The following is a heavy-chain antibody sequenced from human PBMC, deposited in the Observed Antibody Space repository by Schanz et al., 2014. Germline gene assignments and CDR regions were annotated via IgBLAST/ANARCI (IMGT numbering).Heavy chain of an antibody. V-gene: IGHV3-53*01. CDR1: GFSVSNTY. CDR3: ARGRGYIIGQ. Sequence: HLVESGGGLIQPGGSLRLSCVVSGFSVSNTYMHWVRQPPGKGLEWVSVINSAGTTYYADSVKGRFTFSRDSSKNTVYLQMDSLRADDTSVYYCARGRGYIIGQWGQGILVTVSS. CDR2: INSAGTT. D-gene: IGHD3-10*01. J-gene: IGHJ4*02.